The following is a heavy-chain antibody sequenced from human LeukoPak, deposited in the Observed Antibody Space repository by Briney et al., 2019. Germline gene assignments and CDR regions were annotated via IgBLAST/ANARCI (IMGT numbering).Heavy chain of an antibody. CDR3: ARDSNYYDSSAYYDTFDI. Sequence: GGSLRLSCEASGFTFSTDWMTWVRQAPGKGLEWVANIKRAGSESHYVDSVSGRFTISRDNTKNSLYLQMSSLRAEDTAMYYCARDSNYYDSSAYYDTFDIWGQGTMVTVSS. CDR2: IKRAGSES. V-gene: IGHV3-7*01. D-gene: IGHD3-22*01. J-gene: IGHJ3*02. CDR1: GFTFSTDW.